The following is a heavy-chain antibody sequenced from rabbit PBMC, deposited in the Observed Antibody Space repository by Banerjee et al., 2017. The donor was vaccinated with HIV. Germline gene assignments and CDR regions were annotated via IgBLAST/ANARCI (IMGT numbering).Heavy chain of an antibody. CDR3: VAGSSYNL. D-gene: IGHD8-1*01. CDR2: IDPVFGST. V-gene: IGHV1S47*01. J-gene: IGHJ4*01. CDR1: GFDFSSYG. Sequence: QEQLVESGGGLVQPGGSLKLSCKASGFDFSSYGVSWVRQAPGKGLEWIGYIDPVFGSTYYASWVNGRFTISSHNAQNTLYLQLNSLTAADTATYFCVAGSSYNLWGPGTLVTVS.